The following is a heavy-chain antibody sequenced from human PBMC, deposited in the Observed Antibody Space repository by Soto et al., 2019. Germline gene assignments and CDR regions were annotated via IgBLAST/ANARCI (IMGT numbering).Heavy chain of an antibody. D-gene: IGHD3-3*01. Sequence: GGSLRLSCAASGFTFRSYAMTWVRQAPGKGLEWVSTINGGGGLIFYADSVEGRFTISRDNSKNTLYLQMNSLRAEDTAVYYCAKTNPSKTHTSGYFHSTPFDYWGQGTLVTVSS. V-gene: IGHV3-23*01. J-gene: IGHJ4*02. CDR3: AKTNPSKTHTSGYFHSTPFDY. CDR2: INGGGGLI. CDR1: GFTFRSYA.